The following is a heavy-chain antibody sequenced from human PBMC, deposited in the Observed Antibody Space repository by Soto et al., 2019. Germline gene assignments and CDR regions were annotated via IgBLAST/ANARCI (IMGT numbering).Heavy chain of an antibody. Sequence: SYWIGWVRQMPGKGLEWMGIIYPGDSDTRYSPSFQGQVTISADKSISTAYLQWSSLKASDTAMYYCARQDYGGNRNMDVWGQGTTVTVS. CDR1: SYW. D-gene: IGHD4-17*01. V-gene: IGHV5-51*01. CDR2: IYPGDSDT. CDR3: ARQDYGGNRNMDV. J-gene: IGHJ6*02.